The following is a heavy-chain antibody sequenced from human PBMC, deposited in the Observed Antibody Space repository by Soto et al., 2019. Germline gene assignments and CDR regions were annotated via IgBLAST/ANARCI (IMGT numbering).Heavy chain of an antibody. J-gene: IGHJ4*02. V-gene: IGHV4-34*01. CDR1: GGSFSGYY. Sequence: SSETLSLTCAVYGGSFSGYYWSWIRQPPGKGLEWIGEINHSGSTNYNPSLKSRVTISVDTSKNQFSLKLSSVTAADTAVYYCARRLGYWGQGTLVTVSS. D-gene: IGHD7-27*01. CDR2: INHSGST. CDR3: ARRLGY.